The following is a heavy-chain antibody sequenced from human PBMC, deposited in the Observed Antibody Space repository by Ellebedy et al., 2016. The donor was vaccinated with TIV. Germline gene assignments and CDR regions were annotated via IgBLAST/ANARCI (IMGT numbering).Heavy chain of an antibody. CDR2: INKDGSAK. CDR1: GFTSSFYL. V-gene: IGHV3-7*03. Sequence: GESLKISCAGSGFTSSFYLSSWVRHAPGKGPEWVANINKDGSAKFYVDSVKGRFTISRDNAKNSLYLQMNSLRAEDTAVYYCASPPGVVALWGQGTLVTVSS. CDR3: ASPPGVVAL. J-gene: IGHJ4*02. D-gene: IGHD3-10*01.